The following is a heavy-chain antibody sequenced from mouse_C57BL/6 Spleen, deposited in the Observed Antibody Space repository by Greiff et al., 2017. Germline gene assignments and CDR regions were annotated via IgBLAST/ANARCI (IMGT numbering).Heavy chain of an antibody. D-gene: IGHD1-1*01. J-gene: IGHJ1*03. V-gene: IGHV5-9-1*02. CDR3: TRGDYYGSSFWYFDV. CDR1: GFTFSSYA. Sequence: EVMLVESGEGLVKPGGSLKLSCAASGFTFSSYAMSWVRQTPEKRLEWVAYISSGGDYIYYADTVKGRFTISRDNARNTLYLQISSLKSEDTAMYYCTRGDYYGSSFWYFDVWGTGTTVTVSS. CDR2: ISSGGDYI.